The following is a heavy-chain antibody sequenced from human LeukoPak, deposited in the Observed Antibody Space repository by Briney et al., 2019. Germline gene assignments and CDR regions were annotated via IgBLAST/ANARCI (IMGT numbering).Heavy chain of an antibody. J-gene: IGHJ6*02. D-gene: IGHD4-17*01. Sequence: SETLSLTCTVSGGSISSGGYYWSWIRQPPGKGLEWIGYIYYSGSTYYNPSLKSRVTISVDTSKNQFSLKLSSVTAADTAVYYCARGPGRGLRRYYGMDVWGQGTTVTVSS. V-gene: IGHV4-30-4*01. CDR2: IYYSGST. CDR1: GGSISSGGYY. CDR3: ARGPGRGLRRYYGMDV.